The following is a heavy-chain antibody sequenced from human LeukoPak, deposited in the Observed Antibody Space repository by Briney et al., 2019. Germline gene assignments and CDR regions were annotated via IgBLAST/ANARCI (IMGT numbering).Heavy chain of an antibody. CDR1: GGSFSGYY. CDR2: INHSGST. J-gene: IGHJ4*02. D-gene: IGHD3-16*02. V-gene: IGHV4-34*01. Sequence: SETLSLTCAVYGGSFSGYYWSWIRQPPGKGLEWIGEINHSGSTNYNPSLKSRVTISVDTSKNQFSLKLSSVTAADTAVYYCARGQHVWGSYRYYFDYWGQGTLVTVSS. CDR3: ARGQHVWGSYRYYFDY.